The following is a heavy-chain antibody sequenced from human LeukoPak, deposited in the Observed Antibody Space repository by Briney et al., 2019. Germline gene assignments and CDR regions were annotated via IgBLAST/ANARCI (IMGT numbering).Heavy chain of an antibody. CDR1: GGSTINYY. CDR2: IFYSGGT. CDR3: ARGPTRYYMDV. J-gene: IGHJ6*03. Sequence: SETLSLTCTVSGGSTINYYWSWMRQPLGKGLERIGYIFYSGGTNYNPSPKSRVTLSIDTSKNQFSLNLSSVTAADTAVYYCARGPTRYYMDVWGKGTTVTVSS. V-gene: IGHV4-59*08.